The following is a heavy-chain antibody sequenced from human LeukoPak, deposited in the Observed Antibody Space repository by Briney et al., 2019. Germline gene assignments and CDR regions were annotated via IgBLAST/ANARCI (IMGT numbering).Heavy chain of an antibody. CDR3: ARDGKDSSSWATRYYFDY. V-gene: IGHV3-48*01. J-gene: IGHJ4*02. CDR1: GLTFSSYS. Sequence: GGSLRLSCAASGLTFSSYSMNWVRQAPGKGLEWVSYISSSSSTIYYADSVKGRFTISRDNAKNSLYLQMNSLRAEDTAVYYCARDGKDSSSWATRYYFDYWGQGTLVTVSS. D-gene: IGHD6-13*01. CDR2: ISSSSSTI.